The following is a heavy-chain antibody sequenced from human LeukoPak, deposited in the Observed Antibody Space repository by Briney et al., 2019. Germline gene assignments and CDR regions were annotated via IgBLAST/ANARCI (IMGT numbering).Heavy chain of an antibody. Sequence: PSETLSLTCTVSGGSVSSGSYYWSWIRQPPGKGLEWIGYVSCSGSTNSNPSLKSRVTISVDTSKNQFSLKLSSVTAADTAVYYCARGGAADYFDYWGQGTLVTVSS. D-gene: IGHD6-13*01. CDR1: GGSVSSGSYY. V-gene: IGHV4-61*01. CDR2: VSCSGST. J-gene: IGHJ4*02. CDR3: ARGGAADYFDY.